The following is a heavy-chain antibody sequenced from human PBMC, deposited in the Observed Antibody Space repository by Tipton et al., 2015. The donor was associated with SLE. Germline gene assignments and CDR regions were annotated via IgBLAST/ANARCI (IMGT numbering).Heavy chain of an antibody. CDR2: INPNSGGT. CDR3: AQISVLCDL. J-gene: IGHJ3*01. V-gene: IGHV1-2*02. CDR1: GYTFTDYY. D-gene: IGHD2-15*01. Sequence: QLVQSGAEVTNPGASVKVSCMASGYTFTDYYMHWVRQAPGQGLEWMGWINPNSGGTNYAQNFQGRVTMTRDSSISTAYMGLSSLRSDDAALYYCAQISVLCDLWGQGTMGAVTT.